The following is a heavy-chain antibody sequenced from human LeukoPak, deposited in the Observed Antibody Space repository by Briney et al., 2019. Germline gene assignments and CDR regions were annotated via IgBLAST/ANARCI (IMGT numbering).Heavy chain of an antibody. J-gene: IGHJ3*02. CDR3: ARVSAVLRFLEWGIDAFDI. V-gene: IGHV4-59*12. Sequence: PSETLSLTCTVSGGSISSYYWSWIRQPPGKGLEWIGYIYYSGSTNYNPSLKSRVTIPVDTSKNQFSLKLSSVTAADTAVYYCARVSAVLRFLEWGIDAFDIWGQGTMVTVSS. D-gene: IGHD3-3*01. CDR2: IYYSGST. CDR1: GGSISSYY.